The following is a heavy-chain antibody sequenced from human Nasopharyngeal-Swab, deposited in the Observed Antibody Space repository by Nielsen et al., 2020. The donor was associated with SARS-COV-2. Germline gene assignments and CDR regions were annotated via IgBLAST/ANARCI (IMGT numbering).Heavy chain of an antibody. CDR3: AKDDRITMISVVTIFDS. Sequence: GGSLRLSCAASGFTFSSYAMRWVRQAPGKGLEWVSAISGSGGSTYYADSVKGRFTISRDNSKNTLYLQMNSLRAEDTAVYYCAKDDRITMISVVTIFDSWGQGTLVTVSS. V-gene: IGHV3-23*01. CDR1: GFTFSSYA. J-gene: IGHJ4*02. CDR2: ISGSGGST. D-gene: IGHD3-22*01.